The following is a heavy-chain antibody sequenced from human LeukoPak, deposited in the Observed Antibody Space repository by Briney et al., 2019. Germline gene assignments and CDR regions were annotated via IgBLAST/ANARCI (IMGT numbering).Heavy chain of an antibody. J-gene: IGHJ2*01. CDR2: IYPGDSDT. CDR3: ARLYSNYGFGSGYFDL. CDR1: AYSFETYW. D-gene: IGHD4-11*01. V-gene: IGHV5-51*01. Sequence: GESLKISCRGIAYSFETYWIAWVRQMPGKGLEWMGIIYPGDSDTRYSPSFQGQVTISADKSISTAYLQWSSLKASDTAMYYCARLYSNYGFGSGYFDLWGRGTLVTVSS.